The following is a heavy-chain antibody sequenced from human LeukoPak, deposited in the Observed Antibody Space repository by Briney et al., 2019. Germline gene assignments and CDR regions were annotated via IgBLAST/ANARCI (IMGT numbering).Heavy chain of an antibody. J-gene: IGHJ4*02. CDR1: GFTFSRYS. V-gene: IGHV3-21*01. CDR3: AAFYYDPAY. D-gene: IGHD3-22*01. CDR2: ISSSSSLI. Sequence: GGSLRLSCAASGFTFSRYSMNWVRQAPGKGLEWVSSISSSSSLIYYADSVKGRFTISRDNAKNTLYLQIHSLRAEDTAVYYCAAFYYDPAYWGQGTLVTVSS.